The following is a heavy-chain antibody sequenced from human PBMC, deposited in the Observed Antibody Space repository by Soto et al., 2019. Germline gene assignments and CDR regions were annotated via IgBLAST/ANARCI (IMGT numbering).Heavy chain of an antibody. V-gene: IGHV3-7*01. D-gene: IGHD3-22*01. CDR1: GFTFSSYW. Sequence: GGSLRLSCAASGFTFSSYWMSWVRQAPGKGLEWVANIKQDGSEKYYVDSVKGRFTISRDNAKNSLYLQMNSLRAEDTAVYYCARDNYYDSSGYYYWGQGTLVTVS. CDR3: ARDNYYDSSGYYY. CDR2: IKQDGSEK. J-gene: IGHJ4*02.